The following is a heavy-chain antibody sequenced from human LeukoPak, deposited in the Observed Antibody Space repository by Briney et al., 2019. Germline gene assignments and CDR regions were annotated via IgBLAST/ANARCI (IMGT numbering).Heavy chain of an antibody. J-gene: IGHJ4*02. Sequence: RSGGSLRLSCAASGFTFDDYGMSWVRQAPGKGLEWVSGINWNGGSTGYADSVKGRFTISRDNAKNTLYLQMNSLRAEDTAVYYCARDGEPIVGATEGLDYWGQGTLVTVSS. D-gene: IGHD1-26*01. CDR2: INWNGGST. V-gene: IGHV3-20*04. CDR1: GFTFDDYG. CDR3: ARDGEPIVGATEGLDY.